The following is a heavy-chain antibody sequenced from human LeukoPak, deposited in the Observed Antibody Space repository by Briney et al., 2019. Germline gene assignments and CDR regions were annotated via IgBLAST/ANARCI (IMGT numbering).Heavy chain of an antibody. Sequence: SQTLSLTCTVSGGSISSGGYYWSWIRQPPGKGLEWIGYIYHSGSTYYNPSLKSRVTISVDRSKNQFSLKLSSVTAADTAVYYCVRDNGRLFDYWGQGTLVTVSS. CDR2: IYHSGST. CDR1: GGSISSGGYY. V-gene: IGHV4-30-2*01. J-gene: IGHJ4*02. CDR3: VRDNGRLFDY.